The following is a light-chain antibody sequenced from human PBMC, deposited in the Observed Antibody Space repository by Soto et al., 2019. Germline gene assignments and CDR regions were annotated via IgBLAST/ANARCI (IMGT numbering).Light chain of an antibody. J-gene: IGKJ5*01. V-gene: IGKV1D-13*01. CDR2: DAS. CDR3: QQRSNWPPIT. CDR1: QSINKD. Sequence: IQMTQSPSSLSASVGGRVTFTCRASQSINKDLNWYQQKPGTAPKFLIYDASTLESGVPSRFSGSGSGTEFTLTISSLEPEDFAVYYCQQRSNWPPITFGQVTRLEIK.